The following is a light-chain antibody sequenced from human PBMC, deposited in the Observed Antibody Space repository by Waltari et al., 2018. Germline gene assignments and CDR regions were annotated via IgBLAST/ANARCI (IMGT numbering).Light chain of an antibody. J-gene: IGKJ2*01. CDR1: QKVFYNSNDKNY. V-gene: IGKV4-1*01. CDR3: QQSFTTPPT. CDR2: WAS. Sequence: DIVLTQSPDSLAVSLGERATINCKSSQKVFYNSNDKNYLVWYQQKSGQPPKLLIYWASTRESGVPDRFSGSGSETEFTLTISNLQAEDVAVYYCQQSFTTPPTFGQGTKLEIK.